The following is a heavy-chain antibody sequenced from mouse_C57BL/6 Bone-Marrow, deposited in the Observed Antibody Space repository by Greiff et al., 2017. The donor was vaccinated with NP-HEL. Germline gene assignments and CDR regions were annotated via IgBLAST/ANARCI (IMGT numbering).Heavy chain of an antibody. CDR3: ASGDWFAY. V-gene: IGHV1-18*01. CDR2: INPNNGGT. J-gene: IGHJ3*01. Sequence: VQLQQSGPELVKPGASVKIPCKVSGYTFTDYNMDWVKQSHGKSLEWIGDINPNNGGTIYNQKFKGKATLTVDKSSSTAYMELRSLTSEDTAVYYCASGDWFAYWGQGTLVTVSA. CDR1: GYTFTDYN.